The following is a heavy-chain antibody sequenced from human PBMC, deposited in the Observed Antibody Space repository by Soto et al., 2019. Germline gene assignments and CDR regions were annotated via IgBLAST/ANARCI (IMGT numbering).Heavy chain of an antibody. V-gene: IGHV4-39*01. CDR3: ARDYFDSSDYTTNWFDP. J-gene: IGHJ5*02. Sequence: PSETLSLTCSVSGDSISNSRFYWAWIRRPPGEGLEWIGSIYHTGNAYYNPSLKSRVTIFVDTSKNQFSLKLTSVTAADTALYYCARDYFDSSDYTTNWFDPWGQGTLVTVSS. D-gene: IGHD3-22*01. CDR2: IYHTGNA. CDR1: GDSISNSRFY.